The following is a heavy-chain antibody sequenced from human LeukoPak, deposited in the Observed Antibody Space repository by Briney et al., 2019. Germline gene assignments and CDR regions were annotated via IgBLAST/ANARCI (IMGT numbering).Heavy chain of an antibody. CDR2: ISYDGSNK. J-gene: IGHJ4*02. V-gene: IGHV3-30*03. CDR3: ARDMVRGVIRYYFDY. CDR1: GFTFSNFG. Sequence: QPGRSLRLSCAASGFTFSNFGMHWVRQAPGKGLEWVAVISYDGSNKYYADSVKGRFTISRDNSKNTLYLQMNSLRAEDTAVYYCARDMVRGVIRYYFDYWGQGTLVTVSS. D-gene: IGHD3-10*01.